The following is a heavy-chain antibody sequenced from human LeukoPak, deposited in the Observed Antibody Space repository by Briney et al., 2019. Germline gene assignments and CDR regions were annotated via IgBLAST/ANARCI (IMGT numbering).Heavy chain of an antibody. V-gene: IGHV4-34*01. CDR1: GGSFSGYY. D-gene: IGHD3-10*01. J-gene: IGHJ6*03. CDR2: INHSGST. Sequence: ASETLSLTCAVYGGSFSGYYWSWIRQPPGKGLEWIGEINHSGSTNYNPSLKSRVTISVDTSKNQFSLKLSSVTAADTAVYYCARVLRYGSGSYYKSYYYYMDVWGKGTTVTVSS. CDR3: ARVLRYGSGSYYKSYYYYMDV.